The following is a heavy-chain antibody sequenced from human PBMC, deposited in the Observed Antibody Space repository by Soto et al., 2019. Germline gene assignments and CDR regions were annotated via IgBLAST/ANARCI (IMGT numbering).Heavy chain of an antibody. Sequence: VGSLRLSCVASGFTFSDFAMTWVRQAPGEGLEWVSALTPGGETTHYMYSVMCLFTISIDNANNTLYLEINSLTAADTAVYYCAKVSPLRGRYQDLDNGGQGTLVTVSS. J-gene: IGHJ4*02. CDR2: LTPGGETT. CDR1: GFTFSDFA. CDR3: AKVSPLRGRYQDLDN. V-gene: IGHV3-23*01. D-gene: IGHD1-26*01.